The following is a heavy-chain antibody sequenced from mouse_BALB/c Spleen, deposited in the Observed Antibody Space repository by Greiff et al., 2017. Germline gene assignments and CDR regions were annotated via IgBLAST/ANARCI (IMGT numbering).Heavy chain of an antibody. D-gene: IGHD3-2*01. CDR1: GFNIKDTY. Sequence: VQLQQSGAELVKPGASVKLSCTASGFNIKDTYMHWVKQRPEQGLEWIGRIDPANGNTKYDPKFQGKATITADTSSNTAYLQLSSLTSEDTAVYYCARGQLRLRGAWFAYWGQGTLVTVSA. CDR3: ARGQLRLRGAWFAY. CDR2: IDPANGNT. J-gene: IGHJ3*01. V-gene: IGHV14-3*02.